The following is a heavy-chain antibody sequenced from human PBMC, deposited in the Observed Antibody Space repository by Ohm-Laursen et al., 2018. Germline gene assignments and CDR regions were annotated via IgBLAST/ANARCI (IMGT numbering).Heavy chain of an antibody. D-gene: IGHD5-12*01. CDR1: GFTFSDYY. CDR2: ISSSGSTI. V-gene: IGHV3-11*04. J-gene: IGHJ4*02. Sequence: FLRLSCTATGFTFSDYYMSWIRQAPGKGPEWVSYISSSGSTIYYADSVKGRFTISRDNAKNSLYLQMNSLRVEDTAVYYCARDGSDMGDYWGQGTLVTVSS. CDR3: ARDGSDMGDY.